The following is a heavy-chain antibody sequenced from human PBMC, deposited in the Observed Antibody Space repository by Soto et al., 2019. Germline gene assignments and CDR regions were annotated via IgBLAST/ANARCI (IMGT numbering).Heavy chain of an antibody. D-gene: IGHD2-2*01. Sequence: EVQLVESGGGLVQPGGSLRLSCAASGFTFSSYWMSWVRQAPGKGLEWVANIKQDGSEKCYVDSVKGRFTISRDNAKNSLYLQMNSLRAEDTAVYYCAGCISTSCLPYGMDVWGQGTTVTVSS. CDR1: GFTFSSYW. CDR3: AGCISTSCLPYGMDV. J-gene: IGHJ6*02. V-gene: IGHV3-7*01. CDR2: IKQDGSEK.